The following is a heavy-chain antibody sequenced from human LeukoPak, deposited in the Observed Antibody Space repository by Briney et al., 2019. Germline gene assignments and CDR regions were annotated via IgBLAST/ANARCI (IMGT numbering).Heavy chain of an antibody. J-gene: IGHJ4*02. D-gene: IGHD4-11*01. V-gene: IGHV3-23*01. Sequence: GGSLRLSCAASGFTFSSYAMSWVRQAPGKGLEWVTAISGSGGSTYYADSVKGRFTISRDNSKNTLYLQMNSLRAEDTAVYYCAKDPYSNYRGYYFDYWGQGTLVTVSS. CDR1: GFTFSSYA. CDR3: AKDPYSNYRGYYFDY. CDR2: ISGSGGST.